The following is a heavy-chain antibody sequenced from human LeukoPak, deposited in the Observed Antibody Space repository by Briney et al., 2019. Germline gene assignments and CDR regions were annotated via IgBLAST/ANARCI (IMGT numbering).Heavy chain of an antibody. V-gene: IGHV3-23*01. CDR1: GFTFSSYA. CDR2: ISGSGGST. CDR3: ASNPFGGYYNIYYFDY. Sequence: PGGSLRLSCAASGFTFSSYAMSWVRQAPGKGLEWVSAISGSGGSTYYADSVKGRFTISRDNSKNTLYLQMNSLRVEDTAVYYCASNPFGGYYNIYYFDYWGRGTLVTVSS. J-gene: IGHJ4*02. D-gene: IGHD3-9*01.